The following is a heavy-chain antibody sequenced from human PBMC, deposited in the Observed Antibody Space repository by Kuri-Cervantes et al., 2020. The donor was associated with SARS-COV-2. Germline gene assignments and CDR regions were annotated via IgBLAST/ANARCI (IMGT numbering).Heavy chain of an antibody. CDR2: INHSGST. J-gene: IGHJ6*03. D-gene: IGHD3-3*01. Sequence: SETLSLTCAVYGGSFSGYYWSWIRQPPGKGLEWIGEINHSGSTNYNPSLKSRVTISVDTSKNQFSLKLSSVTAADTAVYYCARTSHYDFWSGHFIDYYYYYMDVWGKGTTVTVSS. V-gene: IGHV4-34*01. CDR3: ARTSHYDFWSGHFIDYYYYYMDV. CDR1: GGSFSGYY.